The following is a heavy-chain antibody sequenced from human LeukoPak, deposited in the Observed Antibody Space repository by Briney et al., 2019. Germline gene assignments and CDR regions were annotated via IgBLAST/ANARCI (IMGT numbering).Heavy chain of an antibody. CDR2: IGGSGGST. D-gene: IGHD6-13*01. CDR3: AKEYVGSSWPWGFDY. CDR1: GFTFSSYA. V-gene: IGHV3-23*01. J-gene: IGHJ4*02. Sequence: GGSLRLSCAASGFTFSSYAMSWVRQAPGKGLEWVSAIGGSGGSTYYADSVKGRFTISRDNSKNTLYLQMNSLRAEDTAVYYCAKEYVGSSWPWGFDYWGQGTLVTVSS.